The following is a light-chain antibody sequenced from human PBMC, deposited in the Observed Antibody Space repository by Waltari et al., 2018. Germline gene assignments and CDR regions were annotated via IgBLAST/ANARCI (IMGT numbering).Light chain of an antibody. CDR1: NLGSKS. V-gene: IGLV3-21*02. J-gene: IGLJ2*01. CDR3: QVWDSSSDHGL. Sequence: SYELTQPPSVSVSPGQMARITCGGDNLGSKSVHWYQQKPAQAPVPGIYGDSEPPSGIPWRFPGSQSGNTAPLTISGVEAGDEADYYCQVWDSSSDHGLFGGGTRLTVL. CDR2: GDS.